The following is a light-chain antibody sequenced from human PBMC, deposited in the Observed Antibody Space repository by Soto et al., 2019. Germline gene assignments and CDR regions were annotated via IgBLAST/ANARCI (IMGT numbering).Light chain of an antibody. CDR1: QSLGSD. Sequence: DFQMTQSPPTLSASVGDGVSITCRASQSLGSDLAWYQQKPGKAPKLLIYKATNLQRGVPSRFSGSGSGTDFSLTISSLQPEDSATYYCQQYNDFQYTFGQGTKVEI. V-gene: IGKV1-5*03. CDR2: KAT. J-gene: IGKJ2*01. CDR3: QQYNDFQYT.